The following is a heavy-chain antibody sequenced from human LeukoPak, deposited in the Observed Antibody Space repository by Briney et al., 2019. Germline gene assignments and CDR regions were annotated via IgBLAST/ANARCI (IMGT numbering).Heavy chain of an antibody. D-gene: IGHD2-2*01. Sequence: GGSLRLSCAASGFTFSSYAMHWVRQAPGKGLEWVAVISYDGSNKYYADSVKGRFTISRDNSKNTLYLQMNSLRAEDTAVYYCARGDVVAPAATDYWGQGTLVTVSS. CDR1: GFTFSSYA. V-gene: IGHV3-30-3*01. CDR3: ARGDVVAPAATDY. CDR2: ISYDGSNK. J-gene: IGHJ4*02.